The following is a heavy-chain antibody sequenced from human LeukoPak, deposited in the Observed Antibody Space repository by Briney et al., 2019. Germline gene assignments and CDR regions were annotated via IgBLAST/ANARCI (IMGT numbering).Heavy chain of an antibody. D-gene: IGHD2-2*02. CDR3: ARERPIVVVPAAIRRNYYYMDV. CDR2: INPNSGGT. J-gene: IGHJ6*03. Sequence: ASVKVSCKASGYTFTGYYMHWVRQAPGQGLEWMGWINPNSGGTNYAQKFQGRVTMTRDTSISTAYMELSRLRSDDTAVYYCARERPIVVVPAAIRRNYYYMDVWGKGTTVTVSS. V-gene: IGHV1-2*02. CDR1: GYTFTGYY.